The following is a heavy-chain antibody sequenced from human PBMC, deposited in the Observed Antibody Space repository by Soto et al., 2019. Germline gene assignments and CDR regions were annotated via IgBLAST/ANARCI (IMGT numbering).Heavy chain of an antibody. D-gene: IGHD5-12*01. CDR3: ARERGTNGTRVANWYFDL. V-gene: IGHV1-3*01. CDR1: GYTFTSYA. J-gene: IGHJ2*01. Sequence: QVQLVQSGAEVKKPGASVKVSCKASGYTFTSYAMHWVRQAPGQRLEWMGWINAGNGKTKYSQKFQGRVTITRDTAASTAYMELSSLRSEATAVYYCARERGTNGTRVANWYFDLWGRGTLVTVSP. CDR2: INAGNGKT.